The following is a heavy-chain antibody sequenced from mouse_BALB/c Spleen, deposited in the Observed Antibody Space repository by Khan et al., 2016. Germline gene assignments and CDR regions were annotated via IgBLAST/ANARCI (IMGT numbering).Heavy chain of an antibody. CDR1: GFTFNTNA. CDR3: VGELGFAY. V-gene: IGHV10S3*01. J-gene: IGHJ3*01. Sequence: EVQLVETGGGLVQPKGSLKLSCEASGFTFNTNAMNWVRQAPGKGLEWVARIRSKSNNYATYYADTVKDRFTISRDDSQSMLYLQMNNFTTEDTAMYYCVGELGFAYWGQGTLVTVSS. CDR2: IRSKSNNYAT. D-gene: IGHD4-1*01.